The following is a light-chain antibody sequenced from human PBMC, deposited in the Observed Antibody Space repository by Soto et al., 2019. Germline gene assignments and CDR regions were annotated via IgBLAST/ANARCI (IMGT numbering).Light chain of an antibody. CDR2: DAS. CDR3: QQRRNWPPGT. V-gene: IGKV3-11*01. CDR1: QSVSIY. Sequence: EIVLTQSPATLSLSPGERATLSCMASQSVSIYLAWYQQKPGQDPRLLIYDASNRATGIPARFSGSGSGTDFTLTISRLEPDDFAVYYCQQRRNWPPGTFGQGTNLEIK. J-gene: IGKJ2*01.